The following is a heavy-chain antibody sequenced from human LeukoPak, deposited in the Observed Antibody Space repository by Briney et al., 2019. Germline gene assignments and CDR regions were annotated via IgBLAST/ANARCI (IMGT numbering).Heavy chain of an antibody. CDR1: GFTFSSYA. Sequence: GGSLRLSCAASGFTFSSYAMSWVRQAPGKGLEWVSAISGSGGSTYYADSVKGRFTISRDNSENTLYLQMNSLRAEDTVVYYCAKDREDIVVVVAATGEFDYWGQGTLVTVSS. J-gene: IGHJ4*02. CDR2: ISGSGGST. V-gene: IGHV3-23*01. D-gene: IGHD2-15*01. CDR3: AKDREDIVVVVAATGEFDY.